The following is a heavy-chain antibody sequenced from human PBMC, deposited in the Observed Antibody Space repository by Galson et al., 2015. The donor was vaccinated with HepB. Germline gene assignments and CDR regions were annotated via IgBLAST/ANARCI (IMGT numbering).Heavy chain of an antibody. J-gene: IGHJ4*02. D-gene: IGHD7-27*01. CDR3: AKNLANWGNFDS. Sequence: SLRLSCAASGFSLSASGMHWVRQAPGKGLDWVAFIWHDGRYIHHADSVKGRFAISRDTSKNTLYLQMNSLRTEDTAIYYCAKNLANWGNFDSWGQGTLVTVSS. CDR1: GFSLSASG. CDR2: IWHDGRYI. V-gene: IGHV3-30*02.